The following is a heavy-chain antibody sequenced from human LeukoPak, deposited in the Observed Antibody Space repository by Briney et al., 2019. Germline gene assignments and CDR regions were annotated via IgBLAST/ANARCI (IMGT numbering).Heavy chain of an antibody. CDR1: GYTFSTHG. Sequence: ASVKVSCKASGYTFSTHGFSWVRQVPGHGLEWMGWISGYNAKTTYAQKLQGRVTMTTDTSTNTAYMELRSLRSDDTAVYYCARDGDYSGSYFPLDYWGQGTLVTVSS. J-gene: IGHJ4*02. CDR2: ISGYNAKT. CDR3: ARDGDYSGSYFPLDY. D-gene: IGHD1-26*01. V-gene: IGHV1-18*01.